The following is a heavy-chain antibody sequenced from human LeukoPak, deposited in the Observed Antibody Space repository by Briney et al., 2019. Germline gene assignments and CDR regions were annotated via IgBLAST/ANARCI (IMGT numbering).Heavy chain of an antibody. D-gene: IGHD2-2*01. CDR2: VSGYTGNT. V-gene: IGHV1-18*01. CDR1: GYSFTTYG. CDR3: ARSEVSASLYYSDF. Sequence: GASVKVSCKTSGYSFTTYGVSWVRQAPGQGLEWMGWVSGYTGNTNYAERFQGRVTMTTDTSTSTVYLELTSLRSDDTAVYYCARSEVSASLYYSDFWGQGTLVTVS. J-gene: IGHJ4*02.